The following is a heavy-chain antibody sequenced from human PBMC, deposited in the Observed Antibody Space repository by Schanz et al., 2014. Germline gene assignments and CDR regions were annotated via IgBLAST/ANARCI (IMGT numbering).Heavy chain of an antibody. Sequence: QVQLVDSGGGLVKPGGSLRLSCTASGFPFSDYFMAWIRQPPGRGLEWVSYIGNAEVTIDYADSVKGRFTISRDNAKNALSLQMNDQRAEDTAVNDRSRIGGSVCDYWAQGTLVTVSS. J-gene: IGHJ4*02. CDR3: SRIGGSVCDY. CDR1: GFPFSDYF. D-gene: IGHD3-10*01. CDR2: IGNAEVTI. V-gene: IGHV3-11*01.